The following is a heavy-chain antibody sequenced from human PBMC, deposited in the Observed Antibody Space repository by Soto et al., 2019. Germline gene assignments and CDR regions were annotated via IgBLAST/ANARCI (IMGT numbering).Heavy chain of an antibody. CDR2: INANNGDT. Sequence: ASVKVSCKASGHTLSGHSMHWVRQAPGEGLEWMGWINANNGDTNYAQKFQDSVTMTRDTSMSTAYLELRRLRSDDTAVYYCARDFSVWSGYITQYYYYYGMDVWGQGTTVTVSS. CDR1: GHTLSGHS. CDR3: ARDFSVWSGYITQYYYYYGMDV. D-gene: IGHD3-3*01. J-gene: IGHJ6*01. V-gene: IGHV1-2*02.